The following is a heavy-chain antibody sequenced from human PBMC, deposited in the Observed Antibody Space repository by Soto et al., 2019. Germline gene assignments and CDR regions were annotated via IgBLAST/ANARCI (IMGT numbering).Heavy chain of an antibody. CDR2: ISGSGGST. V-gene: IGHV3-23*01. CDR3: AKKLGSVRYFDWLSH. Sequence: EVQLLESGGGLVQPGGSLRLSCAASGFTFSSYAMSWVRQAPGKGLEWVSAISGSGGSTYYADSVKGRFTISRDNSKNTLYLKMNSLRAEDTAVYYCAKKLGSVRYFDWLSHWGQGTLVTVSS. CDR1: GFTFSSYA. J-gene: IGHJ4*02. D-gene: IGHD3-9*01.